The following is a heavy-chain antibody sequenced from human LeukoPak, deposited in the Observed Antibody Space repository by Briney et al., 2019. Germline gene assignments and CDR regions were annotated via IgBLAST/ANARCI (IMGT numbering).Heavy chain of an antibody. V-gene: IGHV4-31*03. D-gene: IGHD3-22*01. CDR1: GGSISSGGYY. CDR3: ARVPDYYDSSGYVDY. CDR2: IYYSGST. J-gene: IGHJ4*02. Sequence: SQTLALTRTVSGGSISSGGYYWSWIRQHPGKGLEWIGYIYYSGSTYYNPSLKSRVTLSVDTSKNQFSPKLSPVTAADTAVYYCARVPDYYDSSGYVDYWGQGTLVTVSS.